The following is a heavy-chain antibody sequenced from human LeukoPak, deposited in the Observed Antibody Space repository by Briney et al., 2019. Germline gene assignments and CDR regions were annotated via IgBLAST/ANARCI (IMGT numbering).Heavy chain of an antibody. CDR1: GGSISTSSYY. CDR3: ARPATVTTSFWYFDL. Sequence: SETLSLTCTISGGSISTSSYYWGWIRQPPGKGLEWIGSIFYSGSTYYNPSLKSRVTISVDTSKNQFSLNLSSVTAADTAVYYCARPATVTTSFWYFDLWGRGTLVSVSS. D-gene: IGHD4-17*01. V-gene: IGHV4-39*01. J-gene: IGHJ2*01. CDR2: IFYSGST.